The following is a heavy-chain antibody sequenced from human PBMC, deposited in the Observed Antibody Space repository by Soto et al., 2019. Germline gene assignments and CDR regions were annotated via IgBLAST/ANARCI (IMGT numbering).Heavy chain of an antibody. CDR1: GGSISSSNW. CDR3: ARDPAGYSSSWDWFDP. D-gene: IGHD6-13*01. CDR2: IYHSGST. V-gene: IGHV4-4*02. Sequence: SETLSLTCAVSGGSISSSNWWSWVRQPPGKGLEWIGEIYHSGSTNYNPSLKSRVTISVDKSKNQFSLKLSSVTAADTAVYYCARDPAGYSSSWDWFDPWGQGTLVTVS. J-gene: IGHJ5*02.